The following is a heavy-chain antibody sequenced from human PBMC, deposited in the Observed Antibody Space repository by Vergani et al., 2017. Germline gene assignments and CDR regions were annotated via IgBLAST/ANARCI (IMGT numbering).Heavy chain of an antibody. J-gene: IGHJ1*01. CDR1: GGSISSSSYY. CDR2: IYYSGST. D-gene: IGHD3-3*01. Sequence: QLQLQESGPGLVKPSETLSLTCTVSGGSISSSSYYWGWIRQPPGKGLEWIGSIYYSGSTYYNPSLKSRVTISVDTSKNQLSLKLSSVTAADTAVYYCASLYYDFWSGYYTHFQHWGQGTLVTVSS. V-gene: IGHV4-39*01. CDR3: ASLYYDFWSGYYTHFQH.